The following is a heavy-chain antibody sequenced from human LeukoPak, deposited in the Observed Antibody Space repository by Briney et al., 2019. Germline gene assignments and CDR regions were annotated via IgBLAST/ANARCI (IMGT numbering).Heavy chain of an antibody. CDR1: GYTFTRYG. Sequence: ASVKVSCKSSGYTFTRYGCSGVRQAPGQGRAGMGWISAYNGNSNYLQKLQGRVTMTTAKSTGTHYMELRSPRSEDTAVYACAREVVPASFDYWGQGTLVTVSS. D-gene: IGHD2-2*01. V-gene: IGHV1-18*04. CDR3: AREVVPASFDY. J-gene: IGHJ4*02. CDR2: ISAYNGNS.